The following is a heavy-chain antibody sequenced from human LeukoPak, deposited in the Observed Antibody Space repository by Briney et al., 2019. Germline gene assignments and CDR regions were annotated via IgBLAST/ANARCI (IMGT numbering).Heavy chain of an antibody. D-gene: IGHD2-15*01. Sequence: ASVKVSCKAPGGTFSSYAISWVRQAPRQGLEWMGGIIPIFGTANYAQKFQGRVTITADKSTSTAYMELSSLRSEDTAVYYCAREGGLYCSGGNCYGGLDYYYYMDVWGKGTTVTVSS. V-gene: IGHV1-69*06. CDR3: AREGGLYCSGGNCYGGLDYYYYMDV. CDR2: IIPIFGTA. J-gene: IGHJ6*03. CDR1: GGTFSSYA.